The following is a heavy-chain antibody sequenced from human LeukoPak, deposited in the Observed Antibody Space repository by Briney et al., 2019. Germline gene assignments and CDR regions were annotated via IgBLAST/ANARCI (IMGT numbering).Heavy chain of an antibody. D-gene: IGHD3-10*01. CDR3: VGGRRKLGELVSGCFDP. J-gene: IGHJ5*02. V-gene: IGHV1-8*01. Sequence: ASVKVSCKASVYTFTSYDINWVRQAPGQGLEWVGWMNPKSGNTDHAHKVQGTGTITRNTALAAAHMERTSLRWEDTVLYYCVGGRRKLGELVSGCFDPWGEGTLATVPP. CDR2: MNPKSGNT. CDR1: VYTFTSYD.